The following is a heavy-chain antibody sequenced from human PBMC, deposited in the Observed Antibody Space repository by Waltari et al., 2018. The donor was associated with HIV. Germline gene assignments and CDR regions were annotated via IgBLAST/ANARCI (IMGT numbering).Heavy chain of an antibody. CDR2: ISSTSFNI. CDR1: VFTFGAYA. CDR3: ARDTLNLYFGLDV. Sequence: EVQLEESGGSFVQPGGSLRLSCAASVFTFGAYAMNWVRQAPGKGLEWISYISSTSFNIKYADSVKGRFTISRDNTKNSLDLEMNNLRDGDTAVYYCARDTLNLYFGLDVWGRGTAVTVSS. J-gene: IGHJ6*02. V-gene: IGHV3-48*02.